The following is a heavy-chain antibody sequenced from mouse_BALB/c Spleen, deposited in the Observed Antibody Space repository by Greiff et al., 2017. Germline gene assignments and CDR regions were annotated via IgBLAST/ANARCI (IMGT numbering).Heavy chain of an antibody. D-gene: IGHD2-4*01. J-gene: IGHJ4*01. CDR1: GYSFTSGYF. V-gene: IGHV3-6*02. Sequence: EVQLQESGPGLVKPSQSLSLTCSVTGYSFTSGYFGNWIRRFPGNKWEWRGIVSTDGSNNYNPPLKNQISITRDTSKNQFFLKLNSMTTEDAATYYCARSGLRRGAYYAMDYWGQGTSVTVSS. CDR2: VSTDGSN. CDR3: ARSGLRRGAYYAMDY.